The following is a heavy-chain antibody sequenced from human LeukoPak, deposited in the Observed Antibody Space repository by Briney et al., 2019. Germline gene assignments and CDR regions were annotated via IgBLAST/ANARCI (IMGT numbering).Heavy chain of an antibody. CDR1: GGSISSGGYY. D-gene: IGHD3-10*01. Sequence: SQTLSLTCTVSGGSISSGGYYWSWIRQHPGKGLEWIGYIYYSGSTYYNPSLKSRLTISVNTSKNQFSLKLSSVTAADTAVYYCARGTVLLWFGELFWFDPWGQGTLVTVSS. CDR2: IYYSGST. CDR3: ARGTVLLWFGELFWFDP. J-gene: IGHJ5*02. V-gene: IGHV4-31*03.